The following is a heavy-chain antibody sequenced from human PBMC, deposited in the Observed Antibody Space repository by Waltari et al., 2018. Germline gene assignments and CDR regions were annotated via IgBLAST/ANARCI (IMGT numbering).Heavy chain of an antibody. Sequence: QVQLQESGPGLLRPSETLPPTCALSGYSLSCGYSRGWVRQPPGKGLEWIVSMYHEGFTYYNPSLKSRVTISLDTSENQVSLKLNSVTAADTAVYYCARVFLVLGGEKYQGYFETWGQGTLVTVSS. CDR1: GYSLSCGYS. V-gene: IGHV4-38-2*01. D-gene: IGHD2-2*01. CDR3: ARVFLVLGGEKYQGYFET. CDR2: MYHEGFT. J-gene: IGHJ4*02.